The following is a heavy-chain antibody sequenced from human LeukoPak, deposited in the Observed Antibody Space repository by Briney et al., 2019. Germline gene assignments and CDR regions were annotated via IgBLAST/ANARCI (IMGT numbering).Heavy chain of an antibody. CDR3: ARNPPPITMVRGVIGNWFGP. J-gene: IGHJ5*02. Sequence: ASVKVSCKASGYTFTSYGISWVRQAPGQGLEWMGWISAYNGNTNYAQKLQGRVTMTTDTSTSTAYMELRSLRSDDTAVYYCARNPPPITMVRGVIGNWFGPWGQGTLVTVSS. D-gene: IGHD3-10*01. CDR2: ISAYNGNT. CDR1: GYTFTSYG. V-gene: IGHV1-18*01.